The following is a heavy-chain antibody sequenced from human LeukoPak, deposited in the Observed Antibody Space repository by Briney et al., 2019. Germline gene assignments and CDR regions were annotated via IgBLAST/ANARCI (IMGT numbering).Heavy chain of an antibody. CDR2: IWYDGSNK. D-gene: IGHD1-1*01. Sequence: PGGSLRLSCAASGFTFSSYGMHWVRQAPGKGLEWVAVIWYDGSNKYYADSVKGRFTISRDNSKNTLYLQMNNLRAEDTAVYYCARVNDDDYYYYGMDVWGQGTAVTVSS. CDR1: GFTFSSYG. J-gene: IGHJ6*02. V-gene: IGHV3-33*01. CDR3: ARVNDDDYYYYGMDV.